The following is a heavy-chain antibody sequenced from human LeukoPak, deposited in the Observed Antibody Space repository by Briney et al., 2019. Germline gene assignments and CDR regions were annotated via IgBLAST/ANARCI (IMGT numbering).Heavy chain of an antibody. CDR2: INDNGADT. CDR3: AKGLRTGVGPYMGYHYYMDV. J-gene: IGHJ6*03. D-gene: IGHD3-16*01. Sequence: GGSLRLSCAASGFTFSSYAMSWVRQAPGKGLKWVSTINDNGADTYYADSVKGRFTISRDNSYNTVSLQMNSLRDEDTGIYYCAKGLRTGVGPYMGYHYYMDVWGKGATVTVSS. CDR1: GFTFSSYA. V-gene: IGHV3-23*01.